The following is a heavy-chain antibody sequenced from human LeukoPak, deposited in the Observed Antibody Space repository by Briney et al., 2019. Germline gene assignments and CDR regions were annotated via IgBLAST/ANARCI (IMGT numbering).Heavy chain of an antibody. V-gene: IGHV3-7*01. Sequence: PGGSLRLSCAASGFSFGSYWMSWVRQPPGKGLEWVAKIKQEGSEKFYVDSVKGRFTISRDNANDSLYLQMNSLRAEDTGIYYCARENRDGYNPYNWFDPWGQGTLVTVSS. CDR1: GFSFGSYW. D-gene: IGHD5-12*01. CDR2: IKQEGSEK. J-gene: IGHJ5*02. CDR3: ARENRDGYNPYNWFDP.